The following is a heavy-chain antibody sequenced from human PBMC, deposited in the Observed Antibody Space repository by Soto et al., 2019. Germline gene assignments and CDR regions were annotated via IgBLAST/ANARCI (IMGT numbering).Heavy chain of an antibody. CDR3: AETRPTYYYGSGSYYNSPGSPNDAFDI. CDR2: IYYSGST. CDR1: GGSISSSSYY. Sequence: SETLSLTCTVSGGSISSSSYYWGWIRQPPGKGLVWIGSIYYSGSTYYNPSLKSRVTISVDTSKNQFSLKLSSVTAADTAVYYCAETRPTYYYGSGSYYNSPGSPNDAFDIWGQGTMVTVSS. D-gene: IGHD3-10*01. V-gene: IGHV4-39*01. J-gene: IGHJ3*02.